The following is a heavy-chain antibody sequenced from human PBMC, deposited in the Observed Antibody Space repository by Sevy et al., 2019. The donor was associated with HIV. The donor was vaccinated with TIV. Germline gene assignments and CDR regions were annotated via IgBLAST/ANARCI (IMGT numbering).Heavy chain of an antibody. CDR3: ARGALGTGSGWFDY. CDR1: GGSITNMNW. D-gene: IGHD6-19*01. V-gene: IGHV4-4*02. CDR2: IYHGGST. J-gene: IGHJ4*02. Sequence: SETLSLTCAVSGGSITNMNWWIWVRQPPGKGLEWIGEIYHGGSTNYNPSLKSRVTISTDESKNQFSLRLNSVTAADTAVYYCARGALGTGSGWFDYGGQGTLVTVSS.